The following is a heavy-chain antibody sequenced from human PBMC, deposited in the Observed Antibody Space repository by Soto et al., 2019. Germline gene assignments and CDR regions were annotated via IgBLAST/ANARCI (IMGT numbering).Heavy chain of an antibody. J-gene: IGHJ5*02. V-gene: IGHV4-39*01. CDR2: IYYSGTS. Sequence: QLQLQESGPGLVKPSETLSLTCTVSGGSISDDTYYWGWIRQPPGKGLEWIGSIYYSGTSSYNPSLTSRVTVSVDTSKKQLSLRLSSVTAADTAVYYCARLHCDSPNCVPLDPWGQGTLVIVSS. D-gene: IGHD2-2*01. CDR3: ARLHCDSPNCVPLDP. CDR1: GGSISDDTYY.